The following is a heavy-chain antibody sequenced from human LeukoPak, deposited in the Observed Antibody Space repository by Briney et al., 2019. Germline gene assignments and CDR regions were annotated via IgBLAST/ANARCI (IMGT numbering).Heavy chain of an antibody. Sequence: GGSLRLSCAASGFTFSNYWMHWVRQAPGEGLVWVSRISTDGSSTTYADSVKGRFTISRDNAKNALYLQMNSLRAEDTAIYYCGRGFALVPAGIPDYWGQGILVTVSS. CDR3: GRGFALVPAGIPDY. CDR2: ISTDGSST. J-gene: IGHJ4*02. D-gene: IGHD2-2*01. CDR1: GFTFSNYW. V-gene: IGHV3-74*01.